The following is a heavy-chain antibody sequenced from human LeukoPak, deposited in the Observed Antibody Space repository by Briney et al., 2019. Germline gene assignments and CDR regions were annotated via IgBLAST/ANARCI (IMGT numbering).Heavy chain of an antibody. CDR2: INPNSGGT. V-gene: IGHV1-2*02. J-gene: IGHJ4*02. CDR1: GYTFTGYY. D-gene: IGHD6-6*01. Sequence: ASLKVSCKASGYTFTGYYMHWVRQAPGQGLEWMGWINPNSGGTNYAQKFQGRVTMTRDTSISTAYMELSRLRSDDTAVYYCARDEGIAALLDYWGQGTLVTVSS. CDR3: ARDEGIAALLDY.